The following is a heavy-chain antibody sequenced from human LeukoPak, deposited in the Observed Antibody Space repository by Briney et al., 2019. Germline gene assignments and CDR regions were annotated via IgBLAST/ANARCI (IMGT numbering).Heavy chain of an antibody. CDR3: AIAPRLTSGNYKGGAFDM. J-gene: IGHJ3*02. CDR2: VDPEDGEK. D-gene: IGHD1-26*01. CDR1: GYTFTDYY. V-gene: IGHV1-69-2*01. Sequence: ASVKVSCKVSGYTFTDYYMHWVQQAPGKGLKWMGLVDPEDGEKKYAEKLQGRVTITADTSTDTAYMELSSLISEDTAVYYCAIAPRLTSGNYKGGAFDMWGQGTMVTVSS.